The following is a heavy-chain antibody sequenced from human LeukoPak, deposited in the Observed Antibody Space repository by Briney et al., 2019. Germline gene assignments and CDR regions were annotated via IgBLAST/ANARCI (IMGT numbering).Heavy chain of an antibody. J-gene: IGHJ1*01. CDR3: ARDGGSYYDFWSAQRGQH. V-gene: IGHV1-18*01. CDR1: GYTFTSYG. CDR2: ISAYNGNT. D-gene: IGHD3-3*01. Sequence: ASVKVSCKASGYTFTSYGFSWVRQAPGQGLEWMGWISAYNGNTNYAQKLQGRVTMTTDTSTSTAYMELRSLRSDDTAVYYCARDGGSYYDFWSAQRGQHWGQGTLVTVSS.